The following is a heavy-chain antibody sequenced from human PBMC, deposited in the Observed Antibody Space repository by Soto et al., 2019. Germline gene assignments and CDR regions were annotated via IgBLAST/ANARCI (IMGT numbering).Heavy chain of an antibody. D-gene: IGHD5-12*01. Sequence: QVQLVQSGAEVKKPGASVKVSCKASGYTFTGYYMHWVRQAPGQGLEWMGWINPNSGGTNYAQKFQGRVTMTRDTSTSTAYMELSRLRSDDTAVYYCERDSGAWIHYDYWRQGTLLTVSS. J-gene: IGHJ4*02. CDR2: INPNSGGT. CDR3: ERDSGAWIHYDY. V-gene: IGHV1-2*02. CDR1: GYTFTGYY.